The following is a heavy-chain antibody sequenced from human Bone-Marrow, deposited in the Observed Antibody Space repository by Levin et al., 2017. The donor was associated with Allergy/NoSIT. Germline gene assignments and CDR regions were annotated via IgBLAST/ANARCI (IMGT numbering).Heavy chain of an antibody. D-gene: IGHD3-3*01. Sequence: GESLKISCKASGYTFTSYAMHWVRQAPGQRLEWMGWINAGNGNTKYSQKFQGRVTITRDTSASTAYMELSSLRSEDTAVYYCARGRRITIFGVVITNMRDYYYMDVWGKGTTVTVSS. CDR2: INAGNGNT. V-gene: IGHV1-3*01. J-gene: IGHJ6*03. CDR1: GYTFTSYA. CDR3: ARGRRITIFGVVITNMRDYYYMDV.